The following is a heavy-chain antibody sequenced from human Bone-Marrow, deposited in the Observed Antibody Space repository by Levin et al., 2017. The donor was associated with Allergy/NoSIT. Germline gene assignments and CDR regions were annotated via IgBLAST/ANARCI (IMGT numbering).Heavy chain of an antibody. CDR1: GFTFSSYA. D-gene: IGHD6-19*01. CDR2: ISGSGGST. V-gene: IGHV3-23*01. CDR3: AILGYSSGWSRGPDAFDI. Sequence: GESLKISCAASGFTFSSYAMSWVRQAPGKGLEWVSAISGSGGSTYYADSVKGRFTISRDNSKNTLYLQMNSLRAEDTAVYYCAILGYSSGWSRGPDAFDIWGQGTMVTVSS. J-gene: IGHJ3*02.